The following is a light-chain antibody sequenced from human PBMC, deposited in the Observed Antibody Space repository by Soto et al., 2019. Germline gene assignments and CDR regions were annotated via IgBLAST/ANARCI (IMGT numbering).Light chain of an antibody. J-gene: IGLJ1*01. CDR1: SSNIGAGYD. CDR3: QSYDNSLSRL. Sequence: VLTRPASGNRAPLERSSILNTRSSSNIGAGYDVHWYRQLPGTAPKLLIYGDNNRPSGVPDRFSASKSGTSASLAITGLQAEDEADYYCQSYDNSLSRLFGTGTKVTVL. V-gene: IGLV1-40*01. CDR2: GDN.